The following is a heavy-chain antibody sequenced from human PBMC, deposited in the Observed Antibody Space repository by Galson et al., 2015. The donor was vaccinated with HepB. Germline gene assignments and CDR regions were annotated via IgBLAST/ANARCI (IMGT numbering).Heavy chain of an antibody. CDR3: ARDQGFFDY. CDR1: GFTFSSYA. J-gene: IGHJ4*02. CDR2: ISYDGSNK. Sequence: SLRLSCAASGFTFSSYAMHWVRQAPGKGLEWVAVISYDGSNKYYADSVKGRFTISRDNSKNTLYLQMNSLRAEDTAVYYCARDQGFFDYWGQGTLVTVSS. V-gene: IGHV3-30-3*01.